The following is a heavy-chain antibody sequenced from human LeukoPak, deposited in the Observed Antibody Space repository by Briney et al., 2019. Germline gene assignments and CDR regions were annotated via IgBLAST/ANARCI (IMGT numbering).Heavy chain of an antibody. CDR3: AKQMAVDYFDY. V-gene: IGHV3-30-3*02. Sequence: PGGSLRLSCEASGFNFHNFAMHWVRQAPGKGLEWVAVISNDERNKYYTDSVKGRFTISRDNSKSTVYLQRNSLRAEDTAVYYCAKQMAVDYFDYWGQGTLVTVSS. D-gene: IGHD5-24*01. J-gene: IGHJ4*02. CDR2: ISNDERNK. CDR1: GFNFHNFA.